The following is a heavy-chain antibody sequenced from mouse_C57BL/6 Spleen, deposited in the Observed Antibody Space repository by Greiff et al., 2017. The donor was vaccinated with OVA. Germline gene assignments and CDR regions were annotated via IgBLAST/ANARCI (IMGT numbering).Heavy chain of an antibody. CDR1: GFNIKDYY. CDR3: TSYYGSSYENYFDY. D-gene: IGHD1-1*01. Sequence: EVMLVESGAELVRPGASVKLSCTASGFNIKDYYMHWVKQRPEQGLEWIGRIDPEDGDTEYAPKFQGKATMTADTSSNTAYLQLSSLTSEDTAVYYCTSYYGSSYENYFDYWGQGTTLTVSS. V-gene: IGHV14-1*01. J-gene: IGHJ2*01. CDR2: IDPEDGDT.